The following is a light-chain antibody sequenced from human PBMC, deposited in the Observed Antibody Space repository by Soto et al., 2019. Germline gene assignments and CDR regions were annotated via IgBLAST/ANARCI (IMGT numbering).Light chain of an antibody. J-gene: IGKJ2*01. CDR3: HQYGSSPYT. CDR1: QSVTSNS. CDR2: GAS. Sequence: EIVLTQSPGTLSLSPGERASLSCRASQSVTSNSLAWYQQKPGQPPRLLVYGASNTATGIPDRFSGSGSGTDFTLTISRLEPEDFAVYYCHQYGSSPYTFGQGTKLDIK. V-gene: IGKV3-20*01.